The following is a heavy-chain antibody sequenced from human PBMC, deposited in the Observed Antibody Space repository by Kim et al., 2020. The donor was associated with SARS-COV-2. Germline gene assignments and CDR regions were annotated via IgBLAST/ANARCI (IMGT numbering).Heavy chain of an antibody. V-gene: IGHV1-24*01. D-gene: IGHD3-22*01. J-gene: IGHJ3*02. CDR3: ATVSSGYYYARGHDAFDI. Sequence: ASVKVSCKVSGYTLTELSMHWVRQAPGKGLEWMGGFDPEDGETIYAQKFQGRVTMTEDTSTDTAYMELSSLRSEDTAVYYCATVSSGYYYARGHDAFDIWGQGTMVTVSS. CDR1: GYTLTELS. CDR2: FDPEDGET.